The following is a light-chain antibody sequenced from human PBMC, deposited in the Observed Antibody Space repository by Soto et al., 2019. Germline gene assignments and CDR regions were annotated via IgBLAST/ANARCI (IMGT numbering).Light chain of an antibody. CDR3: QQYGFSIT. CDR2: GAS. Sequence: ELVLTQSPGTLSLSPGERATLSCRASQSISSSYLAWYQQKPGQAPRLLIYGASGRATDIPDRFTGSGSGTDCTLTISRLEPEDFAVYFCQQYGFSITFGGGNRVEI. V-gene: IGKV3-20*01. CDR1: QSISSSY. J-gene: IGKJ4*01.